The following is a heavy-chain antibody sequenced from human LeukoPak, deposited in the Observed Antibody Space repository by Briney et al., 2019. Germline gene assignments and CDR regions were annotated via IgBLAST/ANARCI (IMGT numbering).Heavy chain of an antibody. V-gene: IGHV1-69*04. Sequence: SVKVSCKASGGTLSSYAISWVRQAPGQGLEWMGRIIPILGIANYAQKFQGRVTMTTDTSTSTAYMELRSLRSDDTAVYYCARMDDSSSWHYYYYYGMDVWGQGTTVTVSS. CDR3: ARMDDSSSWHYYYYYGMDV. J-gene: IGHJ6*02. CDR1: GGTLSSYA. D-gene: IGHD6-13*01. CDR2: IIPILGIA.